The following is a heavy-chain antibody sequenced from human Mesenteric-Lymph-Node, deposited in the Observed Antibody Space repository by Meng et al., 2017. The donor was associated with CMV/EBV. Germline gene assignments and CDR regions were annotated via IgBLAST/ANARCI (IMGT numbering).Heavy chain of an antibody. D-gene: IGHD3-9*01. V-gene: IGHV4-61*08. CDR1: GGSVNSGDYY. CDR2: IYYSGST. CDR3: ASGLTLLFDY. Sequence: SETLSLTCTVSGGSVNSGDYYWSWIRQPPGKGLEWIGYIYYSGSTNYNPSLKSRVTISVDTSKNQFSLKLSSVTAADTAVYYCASGLTLLFDYWGQGTLVTVSS. J-gene: IGHJ4*02.